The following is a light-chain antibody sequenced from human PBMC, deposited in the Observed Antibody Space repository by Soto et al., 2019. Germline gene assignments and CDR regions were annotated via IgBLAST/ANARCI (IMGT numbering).Light chain of an antibody. J-gene: IGKJ5*01. CDR3: QHRMNWPLT. CDR2: DAS. Sequence: EIVLTQSPATLSLSPGESATLSCRASQTVSSYLLWYQQKRGQAPRLLIYDASNRATGIPARFSGSGSGTDFTLPISSLEPEDFAVYYCQHRMNWPLTFGQGTRLEIK. CDR1: QTVSSY. V-gene: IGKV3-11*01.